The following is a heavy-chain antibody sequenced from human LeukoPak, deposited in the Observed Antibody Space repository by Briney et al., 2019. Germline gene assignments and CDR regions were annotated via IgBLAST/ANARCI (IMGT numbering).Heavy chain of an antibody. J-gene: IGHJ6*03. CDR2: IYYSGST. Sequence: PSETLSLTCTVSGYSISSGYYWGWIRQPPGKGLEWIGSIYYSGSTYYNPSLKSRVTISVDTSKNQFSLKLSSVTAADTAVYYCARQWELLGPLRYYYDYYMDVWGKGTTVTISS. CDR3: ARQWELLGPLRYYYDYYMDV. D-gene: IGHD1-26*01. V-gene: IGHV4-38-2*02. CDR1: GYSISSGYY.